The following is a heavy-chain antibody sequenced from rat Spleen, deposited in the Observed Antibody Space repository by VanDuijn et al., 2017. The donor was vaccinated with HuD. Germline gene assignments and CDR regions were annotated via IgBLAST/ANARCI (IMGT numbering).Heavy chain of an antibody. V-gene: IGHV3-4*01. CDR3: ARGRYFDY. CDR2: ISYSGST. J-gene: IGHJ2*01. CDR1: GYTITSGYD. Sequence: EIQLQESGPGLVKPSQSLSLTCSVTGYTITSGYDWSWIRKFPGNKMEWMGYISYSGSTKHNPSLKSRISITRDTSKNQFFLQLNSVTTEDTATYYCARGRYFDYWGQGVMFTVSS.